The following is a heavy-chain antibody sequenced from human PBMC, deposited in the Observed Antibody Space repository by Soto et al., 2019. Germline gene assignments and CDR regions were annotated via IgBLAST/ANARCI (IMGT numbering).Heavy chain of an antibody. CDR3: ARQGYSSSWYGSTNVY. D-gene: IGHD6-13*01. V-gene: IGHV5-10-1*01. Sequence: GESLKISCKGSGYSFTSYWISWVRKMPGKGLEWMGRIDPSDSYTNDSPSFQGHVTVSADKSSSTAYLQWSSLKASDTTMYFCARQGYSSSWYGSTNVYWGQGSLVTGS. CDR2: IDPSDSYT. J-gene: IGHJ4*02. CDR1: GYSFTSYW.